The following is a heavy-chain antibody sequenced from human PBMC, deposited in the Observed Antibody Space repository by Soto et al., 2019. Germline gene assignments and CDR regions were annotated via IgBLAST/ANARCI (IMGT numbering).Heavy chain of an antibody. D-gene: IGHD2-15*01. V-gene: IGHV3-30*18. CDR2: ISYDGSNK. CDR1: GFTFSSYG. CDR3: AKGPLIYCSGGSCKPSQP. Sequence: GGSLRLSCAASGFTFSSYGMHWVRQAPGKGLEWVAVISYDGSNKYYADSVKGRFTISRDNSKNTLYLQMNSLRAEDTAVYYCAKGPLIYCSGGSCKPSQPWGPGTLVTVSS. J-gene: IGHJ1*01.